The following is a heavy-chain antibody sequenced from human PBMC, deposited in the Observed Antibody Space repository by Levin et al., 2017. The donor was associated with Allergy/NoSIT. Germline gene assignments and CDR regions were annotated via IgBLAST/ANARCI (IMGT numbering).Heavy chain of an antibody. V-gene: IGHV3-20*04. D-gene: IGHD6-19*01. J-gene: IGHJ3*02. CDR1: GFTFDDYG. CDR3: ARGDSSGWVGAFDI. CDR2: INWNGGST. Sequence: GGSLRLSCAASGFTFDDYGMSWVRQAPGKGLEWVSGINWNGGSTGYADSVKGRFTISRDNAKNSLYLQMNSLRAEDTALYYCARGDSSGWVGAFDIWGQGTMVTASS.